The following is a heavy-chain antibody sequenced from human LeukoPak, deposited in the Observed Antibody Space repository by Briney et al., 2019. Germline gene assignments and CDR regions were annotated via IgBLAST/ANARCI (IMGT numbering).Heavy chain of an antibody. CDR2: IKQDGSER. CDR1: GFTFSRHW. Sequence: PGGSLRLSCGPSGFTFSRHWMSWVRQAPGKGPKWVANIKQDGSERYYVHSVKGRFTISRDNSKNTLYLQMNSLRAGDTAVYYCAKDTHQLLRAAEYLQHWGQGTLVTFSS. D-gene: IGHD2-2*01. J-gene: IGHJ1*01. V-gene: IGHV3-7*01. CDR3: AKDTHQLLRAAEYLQH.